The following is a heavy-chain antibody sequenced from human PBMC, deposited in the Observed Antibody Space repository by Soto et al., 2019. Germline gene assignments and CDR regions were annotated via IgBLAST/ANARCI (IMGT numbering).Heavy chain of an antibody. V-gene: IGHV4-34*01. Sequence: SETLSLTCAVYGGSFSGYYWTWIRQPPGTGLEWIGEINHSGSTNYNPSLKSRVTISVDTSKNQFSLKLTSVTAADTAVYYCARDPAERGDYFDYWGLGTLVTVSS. CDR1: GGSFSGYY. D-gene: IGHD2-2*01. CDR3: ARDPAERGDYFDY. CDR2: INHSGST. J-gene: IGHJ4*02.